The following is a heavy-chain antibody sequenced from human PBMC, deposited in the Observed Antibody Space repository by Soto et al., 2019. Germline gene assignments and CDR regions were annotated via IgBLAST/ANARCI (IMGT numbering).Heavy chain of an antibody. CDR1: GGTFSRYA. Sequence: GASVKVSCKASGGTFSRYAISWVRQASGQGLEGMGGIITIFGTANYAQKFQGRDTITADESTSTAYMDLSSLRSEDTAVYYCAIAGYYYDSSVYLGTYYYYYYGMDVWGQGTTVTVSS. V-gene: IGHV1-69*13. CDR2: IITIFGTA. D-gene: IGHD3-22*01. J-gene: IGHJ6*02. CDR3: AIAGYYYDSSVYLGTYYYYYYGMDV.